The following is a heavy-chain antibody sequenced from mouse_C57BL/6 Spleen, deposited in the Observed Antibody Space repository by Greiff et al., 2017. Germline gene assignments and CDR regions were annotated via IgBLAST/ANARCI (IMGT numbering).Heavy chain of an antibody. D-gene: IGHD1-1*02. V-gene: IGHV1-18*01. J-gene: IGHJ4*01. CDR2: INPNNGGT. CDR3: ARDLWRDAMDY. CDR1: GYTFTDYN. Sequence: EVQLQQSGPELVKPGASVKIPCKASGYTFTDYNMDWVKQSHGKSLEWIGDINPNNGGTIYNQKFKGKATLTVDKSSSTAYMELRSLTSEDTAVYYWARDLWRDAMDYWGQGTSVTVSS.